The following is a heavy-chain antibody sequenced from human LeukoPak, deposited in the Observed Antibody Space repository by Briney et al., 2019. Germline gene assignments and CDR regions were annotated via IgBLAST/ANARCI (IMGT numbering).Heavy chain of an antibody. D-gene: IGHD3-3*01. CDR3: ARGFWRGPPGYYMDV. V-gene: IGHV3-53*01. CDR1: GFSVSSNY. J-gene: IGHJ6*03. CDR2: IYSGGST. Sequence: GGSLRLSCAASGFSVSSNYMSWVRQAPGKGLEWVSVIYSGGSTYYADSVKGRFTISRDNSKNTLYLQMNSLRAEDTPVYYCARGFWRGPPGYYMDVWGKGTTVTVSS.